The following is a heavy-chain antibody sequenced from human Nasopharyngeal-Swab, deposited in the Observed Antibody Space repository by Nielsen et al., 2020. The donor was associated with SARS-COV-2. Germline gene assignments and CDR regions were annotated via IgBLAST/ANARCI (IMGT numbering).Heavy chain of an antibody. CDR2: IRSKTHSYTT. D-gene: IGHD6-13*01. V-gene: IGHV3-73*01. CDR1: GFTFSRYD. Sequence: GGSLRLSCAASGFTFSRYDMSWVRQAPGKGLEWVGRIRSKTHSYTTDYAASVKGRFTISRDDSKNTAYLNMNSLESEDTAVYYCSTLPIPALGADYWGQGTLVTVSS. J-gene: IGHJ4*02. CDR3: STLPIPALGADY.